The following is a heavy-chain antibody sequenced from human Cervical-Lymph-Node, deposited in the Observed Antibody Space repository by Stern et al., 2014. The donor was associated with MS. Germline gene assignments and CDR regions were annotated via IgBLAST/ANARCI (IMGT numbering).Heavy chain of an antibody. V-gene: IGHV4-31*03. J-gene: IGHJ4*02. CDR2: IYYSATT. Sequence: QLQLQESGPGLVKPSQTLSLTCTVSGGSISSGGYYWSWIRQHPGKGLEWIGYIYYSATTYYNPSLKSRVTISVDTSKNQFSLKVSSVTAADTAVYYCARRYCSGGSCRPYFDYWGQGALVTVSS. CDR1: GGSISSGGYY. CDR3: ARRYCSGGSCRPYFDY. D-gene: IGHD2-15*01.